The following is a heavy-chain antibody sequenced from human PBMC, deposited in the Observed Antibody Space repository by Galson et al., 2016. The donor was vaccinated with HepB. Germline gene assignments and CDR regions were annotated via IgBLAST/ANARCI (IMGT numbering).Heavy chain of an antibody. J-gene: IGHJ4*02. CDR1: RFTFSRYG. D-gene: IGHD1-26*01. CDR3: ARDRGGTYSNCFDY. CDR2: IWYDGSNK. V-gene: IGHV3-33*01. Sequence: SLRLSCAASRFTFSRYGMHWVRQAPGKGLGWVAGIWYDGSNKYYADSVKGRFTISRDNAKNSLYLQINSLSAEDTAVYYCARDRGGTYSNCFDYWGQGTMVTVSS.